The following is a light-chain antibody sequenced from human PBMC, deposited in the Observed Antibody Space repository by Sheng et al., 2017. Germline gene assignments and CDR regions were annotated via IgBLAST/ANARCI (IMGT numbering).Light chain of an antibody. J-gene: IGKJ4*01. CDR2: GAS. CDR3: QQRSNWPLT. Sequence: EIVLTQSPGTLSLSPGERATLSCRASQSIRDNYLAWYQQKPGQAPRLLIYGASSRATGIPDRFSGSGSGTDFTLTISRLEPEDFAVYYCQQRSNWPLTFGGGTKVETK. V-gene: IGKV3D-20*02. CDR1: QSIRDNY.